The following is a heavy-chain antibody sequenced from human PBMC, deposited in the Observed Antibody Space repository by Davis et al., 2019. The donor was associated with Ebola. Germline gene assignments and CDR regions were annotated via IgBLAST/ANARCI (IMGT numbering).Heavy chain of an antibody. CDR3: ARGDGSGTYPRKWFDP. CDR2: ISGSSSYI. Sequence: PGGSPRLSCAASGFTFSIYGMNWVRQAPGKGLEWVSSISGSSSYIFYAHSVKGRFTISRDNAKNSLFLQMNSLRAEDTAVYYCARGDGSGTYPRKWFDPWGQGTLATVSS. J-gene: IGHJ5*02. CDR1: GFTFSIYG. D-gene: IGHD3-10*01. V-gene: IGHV3-21*01.